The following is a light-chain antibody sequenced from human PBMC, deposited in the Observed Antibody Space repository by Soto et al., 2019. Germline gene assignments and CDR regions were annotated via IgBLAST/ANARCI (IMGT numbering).Light chain of an antibody. J-gene: IGKJ1*01. CDR2: GAS. CDR3: QQYGSSGT. CDR1: QSVSNNY. Sequence: EILLTQSPCTLSLSQGERATLSCMASQSVSNNYLAWYQQKPGQAPRLLIYGASNRATGIPDRFSGSGSGTDFTLTISRLEPEDFAVYYCQQYGSSGTFGQGTKVDIK. V-gene: IGKV3-20*01.